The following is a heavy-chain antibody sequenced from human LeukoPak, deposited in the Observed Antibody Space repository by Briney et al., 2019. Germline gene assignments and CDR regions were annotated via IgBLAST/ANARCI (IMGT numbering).Heavy chain of an antibody. D-gene: IGHD4-17*01. CDR3: ARDPTTVTKGFDI. CDR2: ISYIGST. Sequence: PSETLSLTCTVSADSFSSHYWTWLRQPPGKGLEWIGYISYIGSTNYNPSLKSRVTISVDTSKNQFSLKVSSVTAADTAVYYCARDPTTVTKGFDIWGQGTLVTVSS. V-gene: IGHV4-59*11. J-gene: IGHJ3*02. CDR1: ADSFSSHY.